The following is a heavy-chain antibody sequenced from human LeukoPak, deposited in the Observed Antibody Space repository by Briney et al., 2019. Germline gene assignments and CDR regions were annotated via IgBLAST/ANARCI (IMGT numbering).Heavy chain of an antibody. CDR3: AKDSRRFDY. CDR1: GFTFSSYA. J-gene: IGHJ4*02. CDR2: ISGSGSIT. Sequence: GGSLRPSCAASGFTFSSYAMSWVRQAPGKGLEWVSLISGSGSITYYADSVKGRFSISRDNSRNTVYLQMNSLRTEDTALHYCAKDSRRFDYWGQGTLVTVSS. V-gene: IGHV3-23*01.